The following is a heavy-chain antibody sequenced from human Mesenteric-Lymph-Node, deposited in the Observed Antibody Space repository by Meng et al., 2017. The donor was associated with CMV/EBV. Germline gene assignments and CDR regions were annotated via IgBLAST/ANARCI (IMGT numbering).Heavy chain of an antibody. J-gene: IGHJ6*02. D-gene: IGHD6-6*01. V-gene: IGHV3-23*03. CDR3: ARDRGQLSEYSYYFYIMHV. CDR2: IYSGGAGT. Sequence: GESLKISCAASGFTFSSYGMNWVRQAPGKGLQWVSLIYSGGAGTYYADSVKGRFTISRDNSKNTLYLQMNSLGAEDTAVYYCARDRGQLSEYSYYFYIMHVWGQGTTVTVSS. CDR1: GFTFSSYG.